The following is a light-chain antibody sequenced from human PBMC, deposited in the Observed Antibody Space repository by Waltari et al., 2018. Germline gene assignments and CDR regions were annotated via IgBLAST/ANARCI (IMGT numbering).Light chain of an antibody. J-gene: IGKJ2*01. Sequence: DIQMTQSPSTLSASVGDRVTITCRASQSISSWLAWYQQKPGKAPKLLIYKASSLESGVPSRFSGSGSGTEFTLTISSLQPDDFATYYCQQYNTYCLFGQGTKLEI. CDR1: QSISSW. CDR2: KAS. V-gene: IGKV1-5*03. CDR3: QQYNTYCL.